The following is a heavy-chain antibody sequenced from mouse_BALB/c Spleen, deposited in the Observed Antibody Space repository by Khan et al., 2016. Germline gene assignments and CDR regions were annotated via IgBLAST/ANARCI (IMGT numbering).Heavy chain of an antibody. CDR3: ARDDQDFDAWFAS. CDR1: GFSLTNSG. CDR2: IWAGGST. J-gene: IGHJ3*01. V-gene: IGHV2-9*02. Sequence: QVQLKESGPGLVAPSQSLSITCTVSGFSLTNSGVHWVRQPPRKGLDWLGVIWAGGSTDYNSALMSRLSITRDTNQNQVFLKMSRLQTDDTAMYYCARDDQDFDAWFASWGQGTLVTVSA.